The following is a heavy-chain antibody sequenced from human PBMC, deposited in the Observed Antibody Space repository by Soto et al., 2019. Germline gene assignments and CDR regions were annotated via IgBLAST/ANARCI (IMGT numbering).Heavy chain of an antibody. V-gene: IGHV4-4*07. Sequence: SETLSLTCTVSDGSISTYYCNWIRQPAGKGLEWIGRIDASGSTDCDPSLKSRVTMSVDTSKNQFSLRLSSVTAADTAVYYCARGGHDFWSGPFDYWGQGAQVTVSS. CDR1: DGSISTYY. D-gene: IGHD3-3*01. CDR2: IDASGST. CDR3: ARGGHDFWSGPFDY. J-gene: IGHJ4*02.